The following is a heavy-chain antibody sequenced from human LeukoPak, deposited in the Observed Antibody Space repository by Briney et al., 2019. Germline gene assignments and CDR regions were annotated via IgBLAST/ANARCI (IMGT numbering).Heavy chain of an antibody. Sequence: PSETLSLTCTVSGGSISNYYWSWIRQPPEKGLEWVAYGDYSGSTRYNPSLESRVTMSVDTSKNQFSLKLTSVTAADSAVYYCARLALGYCSGGTCPYYFDHWGQGTLVTVSS. D-gene: IGHD2-15*01. J-gene: IGHJ4*02. V-gene: IGHV4-59*01. CDR2: GDYSGST. CDR1: GGSISNYY. CDR3: ARLALGYCSGGTCPYYFDH.